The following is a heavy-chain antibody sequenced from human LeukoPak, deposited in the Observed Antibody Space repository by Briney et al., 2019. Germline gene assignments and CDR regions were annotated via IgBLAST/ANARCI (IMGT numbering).Heavy chain of an antibody. CDR3: AKDPTHYRVWDYYETIGLSY. CDR1: GFTFSSYG. Sequence: GGSLRLSCAASGFTFSSYGMHWVRQAPGKGLEWVAFIRYDGSNKYYADSVKGRFTIPRDNSKNTPNLQMNSLRAEDTAVYYCAKDPTHYRVWDYYETIGLSYWGQGTLVTVSS. D-gene: IGHD3-22*01. J-gene: IGHJ4*02. CDR2: IRYDGSNK. V-gene: IGHV3-30*02.